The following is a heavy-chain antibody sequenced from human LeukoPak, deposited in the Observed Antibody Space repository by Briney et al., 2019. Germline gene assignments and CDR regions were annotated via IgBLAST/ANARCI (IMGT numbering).Heavy chain of an antibody. CDR2: INHSGST. Sequence: SETLSLTCTVSGGFVSSSSYYWSWIRQPLGKGLEWIGEINHSGSTNYNPSLKSRVTISVDTSKNQFSLKLSSVTAADTAVYYCAKRYCSSTSCPSSFDYWGQGTLVTVSS. CDR1: GGFVSSSSYY. CDR3: AKRYCSSTSCPSSFDY. D-gene: IGHD2-2*01. J-gene: IGHJ4*02. V-gene: IGHV4-39*07.